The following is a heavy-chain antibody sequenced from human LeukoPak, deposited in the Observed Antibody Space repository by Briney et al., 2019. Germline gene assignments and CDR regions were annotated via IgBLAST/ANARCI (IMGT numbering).Heavy chain of an antibody. V-gene: IGHV3-21*04. CDR1: GFTFSSYS. Sequence: GGSLRLSCAASGFTFSSYSMNWVRQAPGKGLEWVSSISSTSSYIFYADSLKGRFTISRDNAKNSLFLQMNSLRAEDTDVYYCAREAGGYSYATHLDYWGQGTLVTVSS. J-gene: IGHJ4*02. D-gene: IGHD5-18*01. CDR3: AREAGGYSYATHLDY. CDR2: ISSTSSYI.